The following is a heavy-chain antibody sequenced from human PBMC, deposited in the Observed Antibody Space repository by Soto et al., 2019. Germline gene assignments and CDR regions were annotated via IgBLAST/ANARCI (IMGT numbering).Heavy chain of an antibody. Sequence: QVQLQESGPGLVKPSQTLSHTCTVSGGSINRGGYFWRWIRQTPGKGLEWIGHIYNSGTTYTNPSLNSRATISGDTSPNQFSLNLKSVTAADTAVYYCARGPSADKVDYWGQGTLVTVSS. CDR1: GGSINRGGYF. J-gene: IGHJ4*02. D-gene: IGHD3-3*01. CDR2: IYNSGTT. CDR3: ARGPSADKVDY. V-gene: IGHV4-30-4*01.